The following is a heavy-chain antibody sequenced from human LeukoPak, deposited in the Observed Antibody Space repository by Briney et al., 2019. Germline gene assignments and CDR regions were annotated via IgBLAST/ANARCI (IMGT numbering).Heavy chain of an antibody. Sequence: SETLSLTCTVSGGSISSSSYYWGWIRQPPGKGLEWIGSIYYSGSTYYNPSLKSRVTISVDTSKNQFSLRLTSVTAADTAVYYCTRSGLTGMRKYPRPDYYYYGMDVWGQGTAVTVSS. V-gene: IGHV4-39*07. CDR1: GGSISSSSYY. CDR2: IYYSGST. J-gene: IGHJ6*02. D-gene: IGHD2-2*01. CDR3: TRSGLTGMRKYPRPDYYYYGMDV.